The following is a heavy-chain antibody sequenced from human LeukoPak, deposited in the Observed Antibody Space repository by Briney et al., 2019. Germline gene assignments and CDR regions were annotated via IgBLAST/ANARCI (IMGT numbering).Heavy chain of an antibody. Sequence: GGSLRLSCAASGFTFSNYAMSWLRQAPGKGRMGCIGIRCSGAGTYYTDSAKGRFTISRDISKNTLYLQMNRLTAEDTDIYYCEKDPHYNSLGYSFDHWGQGTPVTVSS. J-gene: IGHJ5*02. D-gene: IGHD3-22*01. CDR1: GFTFSNYA. CDR2: IRCSGAGT. CDR3: EKDPHYNSLGYSFDH. V-gene: IGHV3-23*01.